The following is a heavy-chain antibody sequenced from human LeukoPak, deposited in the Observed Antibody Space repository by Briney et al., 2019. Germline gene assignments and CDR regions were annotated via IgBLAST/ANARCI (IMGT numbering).Heavy chain of an antibody. Sequence: PSETLSLTCTVSGGSISSYYWSWIRQPPGKGLEWIGYIYYSGSTNYNPSLKSRVTLSVDTSKNQFSLKLSSVTAADTAVYYCARDRIAASDYWGQGTLVTVSS. V-gene: IGHV4-59*01. D-gene: IGHD6-25*01. CDR1: GGSISSYY. CDR2: IYYSGST. J-gene: IGHJ4*02. CDR3: ARDRIAASDY.